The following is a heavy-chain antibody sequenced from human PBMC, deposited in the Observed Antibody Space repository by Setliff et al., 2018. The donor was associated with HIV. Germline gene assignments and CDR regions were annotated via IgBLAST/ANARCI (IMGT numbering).Heavy chain of an antibody. CDR1: GYTFTSYD. D-gene: IGHD6-13*01. Sequence: ASVKVSCKASGYTFTSYDINWVRQATGQGLEWMGWMNPNSGNTGYAQKFQGRVTMTRNTSISTAYMELSSLRSEDTAGYYCARGSSYSSSWYVFRPQALNDAFDIWAQGTMVTVSS. V-gene: IGHV1-8*02. CDR2: MNPNSGNT. J-gene: IGHJ3*02. CDR3: ARGSSYSSSWYVFRPQALNDAFDI.